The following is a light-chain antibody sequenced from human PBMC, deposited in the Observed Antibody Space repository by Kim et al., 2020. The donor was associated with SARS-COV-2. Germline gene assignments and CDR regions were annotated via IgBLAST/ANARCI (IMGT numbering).Light chain of an antibody. CDR1: QAIDNA. CDR2: SAS. Sequence: DIQMIQSPSSMSASVGDRITIACRASQAIDNALSWFQQKPGKVPHLLIYSASTLQSGVPSRFSGGSSGTDFTLTISSLQPEDFATYYCLQDNSFPWTFGHGTKVDIK. CDR3: LQDNSFPWT. J-gene: IGKJ1*01. V-gene: IGKV1-17*03.